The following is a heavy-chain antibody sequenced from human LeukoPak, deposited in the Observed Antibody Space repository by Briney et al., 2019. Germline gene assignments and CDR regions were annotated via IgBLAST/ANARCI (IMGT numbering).Heavy chain of an antibody. CDR3: ARGMDSGSYDNWFDP. CDR1: GGSISSYY. D-gene: IGHD1-26*01. V-gene: IGHV4-4*07. Sequence: PSETLSLTCTVSGGSISSYYWSWIRQPAGKGLEWIGRIYTSGSTNYNPSLKSRVTMSVDTSKNQFSLKLSSVTAADTAVYYCARGMDSGSYDNWFDPWGQGTLVTVSS. J-gene: IGHJ5*02. CDR2: IYTSGST.